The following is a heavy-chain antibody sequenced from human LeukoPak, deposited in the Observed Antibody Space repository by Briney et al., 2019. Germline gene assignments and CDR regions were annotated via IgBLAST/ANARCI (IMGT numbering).Heavy chain of an antibody. CDR1: GYTFTNYY. CDR3: ARDFGVAAAGPKTNPSLILDY. V-gene: IGHV1-46*01. Sequence: ASVKVSCKASGYTFTNYYMHWVRQAPAQGLEWMGIINPSDGSTSYAQKFQGRVTMTRDTSTSTVYMEMSSLRSEDTAVYYCARDFGVAAAGPKTNPSLILDYWGQGTLVAVSS. CDR2: INPSDGST. D-gene: IGHD6-13*01. J-gene: IGHJ4*02.